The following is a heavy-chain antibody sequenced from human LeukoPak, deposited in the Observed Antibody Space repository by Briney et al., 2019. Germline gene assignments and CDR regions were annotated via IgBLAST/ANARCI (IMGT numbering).Heavy chain of an antibody. D-gene: IGHD3/OR15-3a*01. CDR2: ISGSGGST. Sequence: QAGGSLRLSCAASGFTFSSYAMSWVRQAPGKGLEWVSAISGSGGSTYYADSAKGRFTISRDNSKNTLYLQMNSLRAEDTAVYYCAKPRGLDYYYGMDVWGQGTTVTVSS. J-gene: IGHJ6*02. V-gene: IGHV3-23*01. CDR3: AKPRGLDYYYGMDV. CDR1: GFTFSSYA.